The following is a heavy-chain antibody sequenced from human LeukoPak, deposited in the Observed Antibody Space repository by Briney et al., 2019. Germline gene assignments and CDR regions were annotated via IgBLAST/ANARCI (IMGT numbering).Heavy chain of an antibody. CDR2: ISYSGSS. CDR1: GGSISSSSYY. Sequence: SETLSLTCTVSGGSISSSSYYWGWIRQPPGKGLEWTVYISYSGSSNYNSSLKSRVTISVDTSKNQFSLKLSSVTAADTAVYYCARAGDFWSGYPGTNAFDIWGQGTMVTVSS. D-gene: IGHD3-3*01. V-gene: IGHV4-61*05. CDR3: ARAGDFWSGYPGTNAFDI. J-gene: IGHJ3*02.